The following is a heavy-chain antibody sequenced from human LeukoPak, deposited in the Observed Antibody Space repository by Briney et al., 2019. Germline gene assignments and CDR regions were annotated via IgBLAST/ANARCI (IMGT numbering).Heavy chain of an antibody. CDR3: AREGGRAVPGRFDQ. CDR1: GINFRSSG. CDR2: IQNDGSDK. D-gene: IGHD6-13*01. Sequence: GGSLRLCCAASGINFRSSGMHWVRQAPGKGLEWVTFIQNDGSDKYYAASVKGRFTISRDNSKNTVYLHMASLRADDTALYYCAREGGRAVPGRFDQWGQGTLVTVSS. V-gene: IGHV3-30*02. J-gene: IGHJ4*02.